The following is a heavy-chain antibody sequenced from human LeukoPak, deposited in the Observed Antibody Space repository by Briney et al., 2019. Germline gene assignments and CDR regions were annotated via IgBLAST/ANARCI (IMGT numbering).Heavy chain of an antibody. CDR2: ISWNSGSI. CDR1: GFTFDDYA. V-gene: IGHV3-9*01. J-gene: IGHJ6*02. CDR3: AKDPVPKDYSDPLGYYYYGMDV. D-gene: IGHD4-17*01. Sequence: PGRSLRLSCSASGFTFDDYAMHWVRQAPGKGLEWVSGISWNSGSIGYADSVKGRFTISRDNAKNSPYLQMNSLRAEDTALYYCAKDPVPKDYSDPLGYYYYGMDVWGQGTTVTVSS.